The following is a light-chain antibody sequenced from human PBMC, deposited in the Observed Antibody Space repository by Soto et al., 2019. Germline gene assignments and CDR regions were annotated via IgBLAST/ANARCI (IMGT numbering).Light chain of an antibody. CDR1: QSVDSNY. CDR2: GAS. CDR3: QRYDSLRT. J-gene: IGKJ1*01. Sequence: EIVLTQSPGTLSLSPGARATLSCRASQSVDSNYLAWYQHKPGQAPRLLIYGASTRATGIPDRFSGSGSGTDFTLTISRLEPEDFAMYYCQRYDSLRTFGQGTKVDIK. V-gene: IGKV3-20*01.